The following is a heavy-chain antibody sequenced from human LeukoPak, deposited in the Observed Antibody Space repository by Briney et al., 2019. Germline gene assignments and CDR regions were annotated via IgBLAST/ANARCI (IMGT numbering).Heavy chain of an antibody. Sequence: GASVKVSCKASGYTFTSYGISWVRQAPGQGLEWMGWISAYNGNTNYAQKLQGRVTITRDTSASTVYMELSSLRSEDTAVYYCASGSGGSYSGDFDYWGQGTLVTVSS. CDR1: GYTFTSYG. V-gene: IGHV1-18*01. CDR3: ASGSGGSYSGDFDY. D-gene: IGHD1-26*01. J-gene: IGHJ4*02. CDR2: ISAYNGNT.